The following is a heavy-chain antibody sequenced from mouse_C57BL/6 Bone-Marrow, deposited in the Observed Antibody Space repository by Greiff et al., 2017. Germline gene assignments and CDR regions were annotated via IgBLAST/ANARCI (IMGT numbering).Heavy chain of an antibody. CDR2: LDPSDSYT. Sequence: QVQLQQPGAELVMPGASVKLSCKASGYTFTSYWMHWVKQRPGQGLEWIGELDPSDSYTNYSRKFKGKSTLTVDKSSSTAYMQLSSLTSEDSAVYYCARDGYDAFDYWGQGTTLTVSS. V-gene: IGHV1-69*01. D-gene: IGHD2-2*01. J-gene: IGHJ2*01. CDR3: ARDGYDAFDY. CDR1: GYTFTSYW.